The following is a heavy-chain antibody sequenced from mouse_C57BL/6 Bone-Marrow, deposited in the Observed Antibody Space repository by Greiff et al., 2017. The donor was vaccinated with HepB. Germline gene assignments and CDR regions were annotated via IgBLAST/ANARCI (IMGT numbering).Heavy chain of an antibody. CDR1: GYTFTSYG. V-gene: IGHV1-81*01. CDR3: AGRVVADY. J-gene: IGHJ2*01. D-gene: IGHD1-1*01. Sequence: QVQLQQSGAELARPGASVKLSCKVSGYTFTSYGISGVMQRTGQGLELIGEIYPRSGNTYYNAKCKGKATLTADKASSTAFMGLRSLPSEDSAVYFCAGRVVADYWGQGTTLTVSS. CDR2: IYPRSGNT.